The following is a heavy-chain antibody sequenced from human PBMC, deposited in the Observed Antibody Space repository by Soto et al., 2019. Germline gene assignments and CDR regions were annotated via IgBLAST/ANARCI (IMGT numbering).Heavy chain of an antibody. CDR3: AKGRYTWNYFDC. J-gene: IGHJ4*02. D-gene: IGHD1-20*01. CDR2: ISYDGSNK. CDR1: GFTFSSYG. V-gene: IGHV3-30*18. Sequence: PGGSLRLSCAASGFTFSSYGMHWVRQAPGKGLEWVAVISYDGSNKYYADSVKGRFTISRDNSKNTLYLQMNSLRAEDTAVYYCAKGRYTWNYFDCWGQGSLVTVSS.